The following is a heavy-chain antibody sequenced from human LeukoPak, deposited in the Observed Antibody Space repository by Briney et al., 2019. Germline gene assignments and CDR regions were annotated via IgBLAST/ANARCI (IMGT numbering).Heavy chain of an antibody. Sequence: PSETLSLTCTVSGGSISSSSYYWGWIRQPPGKGLEWIGSIYYSGSTYYNPSLKSRVTISVDTSKNQFSLKLSSVTAADTAVYYCARLSGYSGSYYGDRLDYWGQGTLVTVSS. V-gene: IGHV4-39*01. CDR3: ARLSGYSGSYYGDRLDY. J-gene: IGHJ4*02. CDR1: GGSISSSSYY. CDR2: IYYSGST. D-gene: IGHD1-26*01.